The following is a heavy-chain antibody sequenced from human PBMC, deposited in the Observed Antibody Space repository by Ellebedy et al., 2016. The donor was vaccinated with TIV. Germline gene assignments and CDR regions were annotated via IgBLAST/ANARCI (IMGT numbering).Heavy chain of an antibody. CDR2: ISGATGAT. V-gene: IGHV1-18*01. Sequence: ASVKVSXXASGYTFTNHGINWVRRAPGQGLEWVGWISGATGATDYAQKFQDRVTMTLDTSTNMAYMELRSLRSDDTAVYYCARQDCSSTSCYSAAGWFDPWGQGTLVTVSS. J-gene: IGHJ5*02. CDR1: GYTFTNHG. CDR3: ARQDCSSTSCYSAAGWFDP. D-gene: IGHD2-2*01.